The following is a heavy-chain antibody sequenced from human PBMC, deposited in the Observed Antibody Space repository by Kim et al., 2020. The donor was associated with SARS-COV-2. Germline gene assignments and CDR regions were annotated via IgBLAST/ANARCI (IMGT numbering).Heavy chain of an antibody. Sequence: GGSLRLSCAASGFTFSSYGMHWVRQAPGKGLEWVAVIWYDGSNKYYADSVKGRFTISRDNSKNTLYLQMNSLRAEDTAVYYCARDHQSGCGELSDWGQGTLVPVSS. CDR3: ARDHQSGCGELSD. CDR2: IWYDGSNK. CDR1: GFTFSSYG. V-gene: IGHV3-33*01. J-gene: IGHJ4*02. D-gene: IGHD3-10*01.